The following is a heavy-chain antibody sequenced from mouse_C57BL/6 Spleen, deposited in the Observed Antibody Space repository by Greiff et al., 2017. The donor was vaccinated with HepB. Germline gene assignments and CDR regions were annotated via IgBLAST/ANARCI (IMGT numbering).Heavy chain of an antibody. CDR2: IDPSDSYT. J-gene: IGHJ2*01. CDR1: GYTFTSYW. D-gene: IGHD1-1*01. Sequence: QVQLQQPGAELVKPGASVKLSCKASGYTFTSYWMQWVKQRPGQGLEWIGEIDPSDSYTNYNQKFKGKATLTVDTSSSTAYMQLSSLTSEDSAVYYCARGIYYGSVYYFDYWGKGTTLTAAS. CDR3: ARGIYYGSVYYFDY. V-gene: IGHV1-50*01.